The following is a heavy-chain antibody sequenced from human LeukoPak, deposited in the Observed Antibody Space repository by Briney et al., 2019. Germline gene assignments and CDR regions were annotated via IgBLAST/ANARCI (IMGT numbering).Heavy chain of an antibody. CDR2: IYYSGST. J-gene: IGHJ6*02. Sequence: SQTLSLTCTVSGGSISSYYWSWIRQPPGKGLEWIGYIYYSGSTNYNPSLKSRVTISVDTSKNQFSLKLSSVTAADTAVYYCARAWDLSGSYYFYGMDVWGQGTTVTASS. V-gene: IGHV4-59*01. CDR3: ARAWDLSGSYYFYGMDV. D-gene: IGHD1-26*01. CDR1: GGSISSYY.